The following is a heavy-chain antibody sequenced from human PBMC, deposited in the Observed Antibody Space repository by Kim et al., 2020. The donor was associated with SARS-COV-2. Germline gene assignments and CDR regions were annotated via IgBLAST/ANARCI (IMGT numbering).Heavy chain of an antibody. Sequence: SETLSLTCAVSGDSISTSIWWTWVRQPPGKGLEWIGEIYHSGSTNYNPSLKSRVTISVDKSKNQFSLNLSSVTAADTAVYYCARGTVGYCSGGSCPEHRKFDYWGQGTLVTVSS. CDR3: ARGTVGYCSGGSCPEHRKFDY. D-gene: IGHD2-15*01. CDR1: GDSISTSIW. J-gene: IGHJ4*02. V-gene: IGHV4-4*02. CDR2: IYHSGST.